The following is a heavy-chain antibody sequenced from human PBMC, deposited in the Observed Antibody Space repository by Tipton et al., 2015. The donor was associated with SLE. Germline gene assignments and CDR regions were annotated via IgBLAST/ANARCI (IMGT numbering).Heavy chain of an antibody. D-gene: IGHD2-2*01. CDR3: ARHSGDVVVPAAYMDV. Sequence: SPSFQGQVTISADKSISTAYLQWSSLKASDTAMYYCARHSGDVVVPAAYMDVWGKGTTVTVSS. V-gene: IGHV5-51*01. J-gene: IGHJ6*03.